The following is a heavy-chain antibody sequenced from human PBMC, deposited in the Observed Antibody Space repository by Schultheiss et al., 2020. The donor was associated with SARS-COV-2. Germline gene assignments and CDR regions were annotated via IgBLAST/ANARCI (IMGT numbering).Heavy chain of an antibody. D-gene: IGHD3-10*01. J-gene: IGHJ6*02. CDR3: ARVSLPGGPDYYYYGMDV. V-gene: IGHV4-38-2*01. Sequence: SETLSLTCAVSGYSISSGYYWGWIRQPPGKGLEWIGEINHSGSTNYNPSLKSRVTISVDTSKNQFSLKLSSVTAADTAVYYCARVSLPGGPDYYYYGMDVWGQGTTVTVAS. CDR1: GYSISSGYY. CDR2: INHSGST.